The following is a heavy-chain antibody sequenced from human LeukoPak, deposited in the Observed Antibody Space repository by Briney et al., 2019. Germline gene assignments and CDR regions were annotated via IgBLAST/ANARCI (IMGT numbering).Heavy chain of an antibody. CDR3: ARDGTVTAGPFDP. D-gene: IGHD4-17*01. J-gene: IGHJ5*02. CDR1: GIPFSSFG. CDR2: IWYDGSNK. V-gene: IGHV3-33*01. Sequence: RRSLRLSCAAPGIPFSSFGMHWLRQAPGKGLEGVAFIWYDGSNKYYADSVKGRFTISRDNSKNTLYLQMNSLTAEDTAVYYCARDGTVTAGPFDPWGGGTLVTVSS.